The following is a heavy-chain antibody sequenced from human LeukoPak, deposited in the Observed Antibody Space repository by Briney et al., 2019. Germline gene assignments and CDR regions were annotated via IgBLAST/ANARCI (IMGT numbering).Heavy chain of an antibody. CDR1: GLTFSSYA. CDR3: AKGGSFYDSSGYADY. D-gene: IGHD3-22*01. CDR2: ISGSGSST. V-gene: IGHV3-23*01. Sequence: GGSLRLSCAASGLTFSSYAMSWVRQAPGKGLEWLSAISGSGSSTYYADSVKGRFTISRDNSKNTLSLQMNSLRAEDTAVYYCAKGGSFYDSSGYADYWGQGTLVTVSS. J-gene: IGHJ4*02.